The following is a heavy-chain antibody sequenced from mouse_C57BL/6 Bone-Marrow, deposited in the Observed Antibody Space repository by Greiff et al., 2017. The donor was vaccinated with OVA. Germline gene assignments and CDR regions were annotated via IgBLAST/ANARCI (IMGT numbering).Heavy chain of an antibody. J-gene: IGHJ3*01. CDR1: GYTFTEYT. V-gene: IGHV1-62-2*01. CDR3: ARQAYYSNLAWFAY. Sequence: VKLQESGPELVKPGASVKISCKASGYTFTEYTIHWVKQRSGQGLEWIGWFYPGSGSIKYNEKFKDKATLTADKSSSTVYMELSRLTSEDSAVYFCARQAYYSNLAWFAYWGQGTLVTVSA. D-gene: IGHD2-5*01. CDR2: FYPGSGSI.